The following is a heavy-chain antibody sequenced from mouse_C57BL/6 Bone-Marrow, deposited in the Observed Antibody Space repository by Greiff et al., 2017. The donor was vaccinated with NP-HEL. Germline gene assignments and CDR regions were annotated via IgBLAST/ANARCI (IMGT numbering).Heavy chain of an antibody. V-gene: IGHV1-55*01. CDR1: GYTFTSYW. D-gene: IGHD4-1*01. J-gene: IGHJ2*01. CDR3: ARSRLTVFDY. CDR2: IYPGSGST. Sequence: QVHVKQPGAELVKPGASVKMSCKASGYTFTSYWITWVKQRPGQGLEWIGDIYPGSGSTNDNEKFKSKATLTVDTSSSTAYMQLSSLTSEDSAVYYCARSRLTVFDYWGQGTTLTVSS.